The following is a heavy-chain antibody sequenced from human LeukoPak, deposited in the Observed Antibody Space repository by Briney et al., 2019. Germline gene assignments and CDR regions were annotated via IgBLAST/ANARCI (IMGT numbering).Heavy chain of an antibody. CDR2: IYSSGST. V-gene: IGHV4-61*02. J-gene: IGHJ6*03. CDR3: ARTPSVVVVPAAIYYYYYYMDV. D-gene: IGHD2-2*01. Sequence: SETLSLTCTVSGDSISSGSYYWSWIRQPAGKGLEWLGRIYSSGSTNYNPSLKSRVTISVDTSKNQFSLKLSSVTAADTAVYYCARTPSVVVVPAAIYYYYYYMDVWGKGTTVTVSS. CDR1: GDSISSGSYY.